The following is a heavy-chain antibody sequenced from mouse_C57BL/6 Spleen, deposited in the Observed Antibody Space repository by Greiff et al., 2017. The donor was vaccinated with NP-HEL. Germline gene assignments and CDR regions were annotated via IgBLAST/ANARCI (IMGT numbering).Heavy chain of an antibody. CDR2: IDPSDSYT. D-gene: IGHD3-2*02. CDR3: AIQEKGDSSGSFAY. V-gene: IGHV1-50*01. CDR1: GYTFTSYW. Sequence: VQLQQSGAELVKPGASVKLSCKASGYTFTSYWMQWVKQRPGQGLEWIGEIDPSDSYTNYNQKFKGKATLTVDTSSSTAYMQLSSLTSEDAAVYYCAIQEKGDSSGSFAYWGQGTLVTVSA. J-gene: IGHJ3*01.